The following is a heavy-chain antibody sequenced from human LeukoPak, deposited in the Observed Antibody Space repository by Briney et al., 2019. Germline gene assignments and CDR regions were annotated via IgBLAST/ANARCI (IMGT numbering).Heavy chain of an antibody. CDR2: INYSGST. V-gene: IGHV4-39*01. CDR1: GGSISSTSYY. Sequence: PSETLSLTCTVSGGSISSTSYYWGWIRQPPGKGLEWIGTINYSGSTYYNPSLKSRVTISVDTSKNQISLKLNSVTAADTAMYYCARHGDLLSPFQTSGQGTLVTVSS. J-gene: IGHJ5*02. D-gene: IGHD2-21*02. CDR3: ARHGDLLSPFQT.